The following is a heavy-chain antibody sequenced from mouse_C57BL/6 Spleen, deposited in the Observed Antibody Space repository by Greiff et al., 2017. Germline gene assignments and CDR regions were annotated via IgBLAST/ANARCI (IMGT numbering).Heavy chain of an antibody. CDR2: LNPNNGGT. CDR1: GYTFTDYY. J-gene: IGHJ1*03. V-gene: IGHV1-26*01. CDR3: ARGPTYGSSHYWYFDV. Sequence: EVQLQQSGPELVKPGASVKISCKASGYTFTDYYMNWVKQSHGKSLEWIGDLNPNNGGTSYNQKFKGKATLTVAKSSSTAYMELRSLTSEDSAVYYCARGPTYGSSHYWYFDVWGTGTTVTVSS. D-gene: IGHD1-1*01.